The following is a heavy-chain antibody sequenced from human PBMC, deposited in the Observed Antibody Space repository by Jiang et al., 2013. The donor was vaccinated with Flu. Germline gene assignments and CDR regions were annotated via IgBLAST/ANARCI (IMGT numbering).Heavy chain of an antibody. CDR2: ISSDGSNK. CDR1: GFTFSNYA. D-gene: IGHD4-17*01. Sequence: QLLESGGGVVQPGRSLRLSCAASGFTFSNYAMHWVRQAPGKGLEWLAVISSDGSNKYYADSVKGRFTTSRDNSKNSLSLQMSSLRPEDTAVYYCATVTTPNDYWGQGTLVTVSS. CDR3: ATVTTPNDY. V-gene: IGHV3-30-3*01. J-gene: IGHJ4*02.